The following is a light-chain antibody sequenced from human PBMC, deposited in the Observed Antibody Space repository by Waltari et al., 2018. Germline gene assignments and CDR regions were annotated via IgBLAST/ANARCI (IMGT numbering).Light chain of an antibody. CDR3: HQYAYSRT. Sequence: IVLTQSPDTLSLSPGERATLSCRASQNIDSRHFGWYQQKPGQPPRLLIFSASTRATGVPVRFSGSGSGTNFTLTISRLEPEDFAVFFCHQYAYSRTFGQGTRV. J-gene: IGKJ1*01. V-gene: IGKV3-20*01. CDR2: SAS. CDR1: QNIDSRH.